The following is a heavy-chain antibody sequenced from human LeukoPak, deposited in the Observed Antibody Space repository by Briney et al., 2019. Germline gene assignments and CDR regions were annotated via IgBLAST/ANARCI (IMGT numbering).Heavy chain of an antibody. D-gene: IGHD2-2*01. Sequence: SETLSLTCTVSGGSISSYYWSWIRQPPGKGLEWIGYIYYSGSTNYNPSLKSRVTISVDTSKNQFSLKLSSVTAADTAVYYCAKGVVPAAIEAIDYWGQGTLVTVSS. V-gene: IGHV4-59*01. J-gene: IGHJ4*02. CDR2: IYYSGST. CDR3: AKGVVPAAIEAIDY. CDR1: GGSISSYY.